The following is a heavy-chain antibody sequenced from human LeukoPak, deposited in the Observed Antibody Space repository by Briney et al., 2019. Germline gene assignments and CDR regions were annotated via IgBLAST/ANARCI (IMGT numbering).Heavy chain of an antibody. CDR3: ARDPRPGYCSGGSCSGFFDY. Sequence: GGSLRLSCAASGFTFSSYGIHWVRQAPGKGLEWVALIWYDGSNKYYADSVKGRFTISRDNSKNTLYLQMNSLGAEDTAVYYCARDPRPGYCSGGSCSGFFDYWGQGTLVTVSS. D-gene: IGHD2-15*01. J-gene: IGHJ4*02. CDR2: IWYDGSNK. V-gene: IGHV3-33*01. CDR1: GFTFSSYG.